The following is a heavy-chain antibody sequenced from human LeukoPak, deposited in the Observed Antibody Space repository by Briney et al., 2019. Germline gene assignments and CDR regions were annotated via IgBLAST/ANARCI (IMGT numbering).Heavy chain of an antibody. CDR3: AKEVVTATPYYYYYYGMDV. D-gene: IGHD2-21*02. CDR1: GFTFSSYG. CDR2: IRYDGSNK. Sequence: PGGSLRLSCAASGFTFSSYGMHWVRQAPGKGLEWVAFIRYDGSNKYYADSVKGRFTISRDNSKNTLYLQMNSLRAEDTAVYYCAKEVVTATPYYYYYYGMDVWGQGTTVTVSS. J-gene: IGHJ6*02. V-gene: IGHV3-30*02.